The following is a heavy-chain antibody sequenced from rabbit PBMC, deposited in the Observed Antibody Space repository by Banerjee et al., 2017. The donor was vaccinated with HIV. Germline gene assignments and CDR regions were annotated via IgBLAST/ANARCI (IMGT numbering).Heavy chain of an antibody. Sequence: QEQLEESGGDLVKPEGSLKLSCTASGFTLSRSYWICWVRQAPGKGLEWIACIDAGSSGTTYYASWAKGRFTISKTSSTTVTLQMTSLTAADTATYFCARSSAGSNYYTNPGLNLWGPGTLVT. CDR2: IDAGSSGTT. CDR1: GFTLSRSYW. CDR3: ARSSAGSNYYTNPGLNL. D-gene: IGHD8-1*01. V-gene: IGHV1S45*01. J-gene: IGHJ4*01.